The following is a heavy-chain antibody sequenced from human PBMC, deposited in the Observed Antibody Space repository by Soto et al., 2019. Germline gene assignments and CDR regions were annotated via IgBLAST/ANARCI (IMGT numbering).Heavy chain of an antibody. V-gene: IGHV3-23*01. J-gene: IGHJ6*03. Sequence: GGSLRLSCAASGFTFSSYAMSWVRQAPGKGLEWVSAISGSGGSTYYADSVKGRFTISRDNSKNTLYLQMNSLRAEDTAVYYCAKEQPGITIFGVVIPNNYYYYMDVWRKGTTVTVSS. D-gene: IGHD3-3*01. CDR1: GFTFSSYA. CDR3: AKEQPGITIFGVVIPNNYYYYMDV. CDR2: ISGSGGST.